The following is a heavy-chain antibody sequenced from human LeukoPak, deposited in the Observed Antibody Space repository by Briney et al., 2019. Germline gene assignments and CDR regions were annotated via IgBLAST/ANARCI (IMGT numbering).Heavy chain of an antibody. CDR1: GGSISSGSYY. Sequence: SETLSLTCTVSGGSISSGSYYWGWIRQPPGKGLEWIGSIYYSGSTYYNPSLKSRVTISVDTSENQFSLKLSSVTAADTAVYYCARLPSGYDSPIWYFDYWGQGTLVTVSS. J-gene: IGHJ4*02. V-gene: IGHV4-39*01. CDR3: ARLPSGYDSPIWYFDY. CDR2: IYYSGST. D-gene: IGHD5-12*01.